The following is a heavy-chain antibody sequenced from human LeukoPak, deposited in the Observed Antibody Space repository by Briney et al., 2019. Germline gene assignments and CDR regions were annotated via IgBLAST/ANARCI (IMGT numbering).Heavy chain of an antibody. Sequence: SGPALVKPTPTLTLTCTFSGFPLSTSGMRVSWIRQPPGKALEWLARIDWDDDKFYSTSLKTRLTISKDTSKNQVVLTMTNMDPVDTATYYCARSPMGYFDYWGQGTLVTVSS. V-gene: IGHV2-70*04. D-gene: IGHD3-16*01. CDR3: ARSPMGYFDY. CDR1: GFPLSTSGMR. CDR2: IDWDDDK. J-gene: IGHJ4*02.